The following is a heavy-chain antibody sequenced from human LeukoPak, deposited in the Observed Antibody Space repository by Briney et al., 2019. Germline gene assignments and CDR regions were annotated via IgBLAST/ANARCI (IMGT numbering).Heavy chain of an antibody. CDR1: GFTYSSYW. CDR3: ARDKIVGPTNFDH. J-gene: IGHJ4*02. CDR2: IKQDGSEK. V-gene: IGHV3-7*01. D-gene: IGHD1-26*01. Sequence: GGSLRLSCEASGFTYSSYWMSWVRQAPGRGPEWVANIKQDGSEKYYVDPVKGRFAISRDNAKNSLYLQMNSLRVEDTAVYYCARDKIVGPTNFDHWGQGTLVTVSS.